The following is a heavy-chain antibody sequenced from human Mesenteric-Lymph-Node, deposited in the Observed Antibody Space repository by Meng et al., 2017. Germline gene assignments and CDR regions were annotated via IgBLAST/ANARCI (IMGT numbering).Heavy chain of an antibody. CDR3: VRSSGWVKTGFDP. V-gene: IGHV4-39*01. Sequence: QEWAPGLVTASESLSLTWSVAGGSLSPSGYYWGWLRQPPGKGLEWIGSIGHSGFTYYTPSLKSRVTVSIDTSRNQFSLWLTSVTAADTAVYYCVRSSGWVKTGFDPWGQGTLVTVSS. J-gene: IGHJ5*02. CDR2: IGHSGFT. CDR1: GGSLSPSGYY. D-gene: IGHD6-19*01.